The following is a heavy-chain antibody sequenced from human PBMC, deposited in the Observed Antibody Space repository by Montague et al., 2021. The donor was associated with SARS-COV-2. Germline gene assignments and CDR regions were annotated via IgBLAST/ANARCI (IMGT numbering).Heavy chain of an antibody. Sequence: SETLSLTCIVSGGSISTSGYYWGWVRQPPGKGLEWIGSVYFSGFTYYNPSLKSRVTIPVDTSKNQLSLHLSSATAADTAVYYCARHADRAEGRLSWFDPWGQGTLVTVSS. CDR1: GGSISTSGYY. J-gene: IGHJ5*02. V-gene: IGHV4-39*01. CDR2: VYFSGFT. CDR3: ARHADRAEGRLSWFDP.